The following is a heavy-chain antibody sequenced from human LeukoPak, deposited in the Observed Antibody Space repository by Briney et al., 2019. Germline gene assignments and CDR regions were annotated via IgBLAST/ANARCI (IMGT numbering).Heavy chain of an antibody. D-gene: IGHD2-15*01. CDR1: GASISSSTFF. CDR3: ARHVVVPATPPDY. V-gene: IGHV4-39*01. CDR2: IYYSGTT. J-gene: IGHJ4*02. Sequence: PSETLSLTCTVSGASISSSTFFWGWIRQPPGKELEWIGGIYYSGTTYYNPSLKSRVTISVDTSKNQCSLKLSSVTAADTAVYYCARHVVVPATPPDYWGQGTLVTVSS.